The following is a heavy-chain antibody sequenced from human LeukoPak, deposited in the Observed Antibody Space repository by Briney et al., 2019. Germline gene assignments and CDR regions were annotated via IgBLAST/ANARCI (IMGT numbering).Heavy chain of an antibody. J-gene: IGHJ4*02. CDR3: AKENESPDL. D-gene: IGHD3/OR15-3a*01. CDR1: GFTFSIYW. Sequence: GGSLRLSCAAFGFTFSIYWMHWVRQAPGQGLVWVSNMNSDGSITNYADSVKGRFTISRDNAKNTLYLQMNNLGVEDTGIYYCAKENESPDLWGQGTLVTVSS. V-gene: IGHV3-74*01. CDR2: MNSDGSIT.